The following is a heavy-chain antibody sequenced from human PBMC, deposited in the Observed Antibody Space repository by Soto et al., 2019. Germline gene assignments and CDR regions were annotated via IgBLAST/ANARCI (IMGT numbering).Heavy chain of an antibody. J-gene: IGHJ4*02. V-gene: IGHV3-23*01. CDR1: GFTFSSYA. CDR3: AKNTFFDY. CDR2: ISGSAGST. Sequence: GGSLRLSCAASGFTFSSYAMSWVRQAPGKGLEWVSGISGSAGSTYYADSVTGRFTISRDNSKNTLYLQMHSLRAEDTAIYYCAKNTFFDYWGQGTLVTVSS.